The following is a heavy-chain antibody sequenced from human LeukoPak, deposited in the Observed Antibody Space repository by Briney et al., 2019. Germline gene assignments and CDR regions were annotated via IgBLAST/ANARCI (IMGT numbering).Heavy chain of an antibody. D-gene: IGHD5-12*01. V-gene: IGHV3-23*01. J-gene: IGHJ4*02. Sequence: GGSLRLSCAASGFTFSIYAMTWVRQAPGKGLEWVSCISNSGGTYYADSVKGRFTISRDNSKNTLYLQMNSLRAEDTAVYYCAKEWIKEGGQGTLVTVSS. CDR1: GFTFSIYA. CDR3: AKEWIKE. CDR2: ISNSGGT.